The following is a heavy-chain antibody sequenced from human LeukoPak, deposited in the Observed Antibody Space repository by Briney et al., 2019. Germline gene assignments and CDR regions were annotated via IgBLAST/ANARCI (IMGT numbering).Heavy chain of an antibody. CDR2: IYSDNT. V-gene: IGHV3-53*01. CDR1: GFTVSSNS. J-gene: IGHJ4*02. D-gene: IGHD3-3*01. CDR3: TRFLDGGYPFDY. Sequence: GGSLRLSCTVSGFTVSSNSMSWVHQAPGKGLEWVSFIYSDNTHYSDSVKGRFTISRDNSKNTLYLQMNSLRAEDTAVYYCTRFLDGGYPFDYWGQGTLVTVSS.